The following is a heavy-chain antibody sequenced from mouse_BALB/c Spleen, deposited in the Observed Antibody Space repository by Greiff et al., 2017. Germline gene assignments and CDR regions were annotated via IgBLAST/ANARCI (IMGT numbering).Heavy chain of an antibody. CDR2: ISSGGGST. D-gene: IGHD1-1*01. J-gene: IGHJ1*01. V-gene: IGHV5-12-1*01. CDR1: GFAFSSYD. Sequence: DVHLVESGGGLVKPGGSLKLSCAASGFAFSSYDMSWVRQTPEKRLEWVAYISSGGGSTYYPDTVKGRFTISRDNAKNTLYLQMSSLKSEDTAMYYCARTLYYYGSRWYFDVWGAGTTVTVSS. CDR3: ARTLYYYGSRWYFDV.